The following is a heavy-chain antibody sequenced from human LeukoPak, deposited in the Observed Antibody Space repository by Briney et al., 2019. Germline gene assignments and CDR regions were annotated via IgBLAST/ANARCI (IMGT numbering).Heavy chain of an antibody. CDR1: GYTFTSYG. D-gene: IGHD4-23*01. V-gene: IGHV1-69*13. Sequence: ASVKVSCKASGYTFTSYGISWVRQAPGQGLEWMGGIIPIFGTANYAQKFQGRVTITADESTSTAYMELSSLRSEDTAVYYCARGRWRRGSATHYWFDPWGQGTLVTVSS. CDR2: IIPIFGTA. J-gene: IGHJ5*02. CDR3: ARGRWRRGSATHYWFDP.